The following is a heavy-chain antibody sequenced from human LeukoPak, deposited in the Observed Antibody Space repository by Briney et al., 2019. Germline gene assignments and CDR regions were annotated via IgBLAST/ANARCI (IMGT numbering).Heavy chain of an antibody. D-gene: IGHD2-15*01. V-gene: IGHV4-34*01. J-gene: IGHJ4*02. Sequence: PSETLSLTCAVYGGSFSGYYWSWIRQPPGKGLEWIGEINHSGSTNYNPSLKSRVTISVDTSKNQFSLKLSSVTAADTAVYYCARGSRKARLPLDYWGQGTLATVSS. CDR2: INHSGST. CDR1: GGSFSGYY. CDR3: ARGSRKARLPLDY.